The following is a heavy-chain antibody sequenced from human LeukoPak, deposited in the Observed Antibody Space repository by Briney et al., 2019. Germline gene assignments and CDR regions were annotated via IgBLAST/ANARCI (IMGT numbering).Heavy chain of an antibody. CDR2: ITYSSGTI. V-gene: IGHV3-48*02. Sequence: GGSLRLSCAASGFTFTTYSMNWVRQAPGKGLEWVSYITYSSGTIFYADSVKGRFTISRDNAKDSLYLQMSSLRDEDTAVYYCARDSGYSYADDYWGQGTLVTVSS. CDR1: GFTFTTYS. CDR3: ARDSGYSYADDY. J-gene: IGHJ4*02. D-gene: IGHD5-18*01.